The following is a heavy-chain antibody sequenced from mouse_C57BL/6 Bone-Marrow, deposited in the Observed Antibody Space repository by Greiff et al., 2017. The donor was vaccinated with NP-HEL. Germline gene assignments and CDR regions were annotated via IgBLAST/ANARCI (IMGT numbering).Heavy chain of an antibody. D-gene: IGHD1-1*01. CDR3: ARKRNYYGSSGFAY. Sequence: QVQLKQSGPELVKPGASVKISCKASGYAFSSSWMNWVKQRPGKGLEWIGRIYPGDGDTNYNGKFKGKATLTADKSSSTAYMQLSSLTSEDSAVYFCARKRNYYGSSGFAYWGQGTLVTVSA. CDR1: GYAFSSSW. J-gene: IGHJ3*01. V-gene: IGHV1-82*01. CDR2: IYPGDGDT.